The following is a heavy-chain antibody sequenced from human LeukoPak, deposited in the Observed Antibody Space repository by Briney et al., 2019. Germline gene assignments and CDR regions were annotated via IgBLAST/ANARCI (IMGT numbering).Heavy chain of an antibody. CDR3: ARASPRGSLFFDY. CDR2: IIPIFGTA. D-gene: IGHD2-21*01. J-gene: IGHJ4*02. Sequence: SVKVSCKASGGTFSSYAISWVRQAPGQGLEWMGGIIPIFGTANYAQKFQGRVTITADKSTSTAYMELSSLRSEDTAVYYCARASPRGSLFFDYWGQGTLVTVSS. V-gene: IGHV1-69*06. CDR1: GGTFSSYA.